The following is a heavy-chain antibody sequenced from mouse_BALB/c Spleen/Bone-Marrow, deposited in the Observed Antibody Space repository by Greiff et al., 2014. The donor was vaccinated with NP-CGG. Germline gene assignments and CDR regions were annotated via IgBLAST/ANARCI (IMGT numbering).Heavy chain of an antibody. CDR2: IDPEIGNT. V-gene: IGHV14-1*02. Sequence: EVQRVESGAELVRPGALVKLSCKASGFNIKDYFMHWVKQRPEQGLERIGWIDPEIGNTLYDPKFQGKASITADTSSNTAYLQLSSLTSEDTAVYYCARLFGTRDFDYWGQGPTLTVSS. J-gene: IGHJ2*01. D-gene: IGHD4-1*01. CDR1: GFNIKDYF. CDR3: ARLFGTRDFDY.